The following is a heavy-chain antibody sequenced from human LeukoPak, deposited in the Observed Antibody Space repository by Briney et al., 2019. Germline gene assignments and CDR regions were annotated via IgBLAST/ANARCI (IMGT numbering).Heavy chain of an antibody. CDR1: GITLSNYG. Sequence: PGGSLRLSCAVSGITLSNYGMSWVRQAPGKGLEWVAGISDSGGNTKYADSVKGRFTISRDNPKNTLYLHMNSLRAEDTAVYFCAKRGVVIRVILVGFHKEAYYFDSWGQGALVTVS. V-gene: IGHV3-23*01. D-gene: IGHD3-22*01. CDR3: AKRGVVIRVILVGFHKEAYYFDS. J-gene: IGHJ4*02. CDR2: ISDSGGNT.